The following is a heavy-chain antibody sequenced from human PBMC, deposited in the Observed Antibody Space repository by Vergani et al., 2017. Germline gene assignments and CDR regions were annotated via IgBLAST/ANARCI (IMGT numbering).Heavy chain of an antibody. CDR1: GFTFSSYS. Sequence: EVQLVESGGGLVKPGGSLRLSCAASGFTFSSYSMNWVRQAPGKGLEWVSSISSSSSYIYYADSVKGRFTISRDNAKHSLYLQRNSLRAEDTAVYYCARLLLAETAMVRSDYWGQGTLVTVSS. J-gene: IGHJ4*02. CDR2: ISSSSSYI. CDR3: ARLLLAETAMVRSDY. V-gene: IGHV3-21*01. D-gene: IGHD5-18*01.